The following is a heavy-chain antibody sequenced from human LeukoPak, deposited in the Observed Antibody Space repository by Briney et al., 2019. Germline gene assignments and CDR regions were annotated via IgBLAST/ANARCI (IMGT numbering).Heavy chain of an antibody. CDR1: GFTFDDYA. D-gene: IGHD3-16*01. Sequence: PGGSLRLSCAASGFTFDDYAMHWVRQAPGKGLEWVSLISGDGGSTYYADSVKGRFTISRDNSKNSLYLQMNSLRTEDTALYYCAKGFSGYSSPVGEYYFDYWGQGTLVTVSS. CDR3: AKGFSGYSSPVGEYYFDY. V-gene: IGHV3-43*02. J-gene: IGHJ4*02. CDR2: ISGDGGST.